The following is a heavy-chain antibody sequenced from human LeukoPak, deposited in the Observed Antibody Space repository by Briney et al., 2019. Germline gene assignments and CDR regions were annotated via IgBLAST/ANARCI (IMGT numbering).Heavy chain of an antibody. J-gene: IGHJ5*02. Sequence: EASVKVSCKASGYTFTSYYMHWVRQAPGQGLEWMGIINPTGGSTGYAQKFQGRVTMTRDMSTSTDYMELSSLRSEDAAIYYCARDNSVGDNAWWFDPWGQGTLVTVSS. CDR2: INPTGGST. CDR1: GYTFTSYY. CDR3: ARDNSVGDNAWWFDP. D-gene: IGHD1-26*01. V-gene: IGHV1-46*01.